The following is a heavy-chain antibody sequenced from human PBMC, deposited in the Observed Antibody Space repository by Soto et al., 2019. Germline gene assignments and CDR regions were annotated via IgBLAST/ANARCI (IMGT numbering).Heavy chain of an antibody. CDR1: GGSFSNYY. Sequence: SETLSLTCGVYGGSFSNYYWSWIRQSPGKGLEWIGEINPSGVTNSNPSLKSRVTISVDTSKNEFSLNLSSVTAADTAVYYCATGSAGAVAGVHSYFDYWGQGTLVTVSS. D-gene: IGHD6-19*01. J-gene: IGHJ4*02. V-gene: IGHV4-34*01. CDR3: ATGSAGAVAGVHSYFDY. CDR2: INPSGVT.